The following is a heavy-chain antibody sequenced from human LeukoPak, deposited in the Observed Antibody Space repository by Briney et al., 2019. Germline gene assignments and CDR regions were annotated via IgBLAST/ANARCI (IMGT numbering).Heavy chain of an antibody. J-gene: IGHJ4*02. V-gene: IGHV3-53*01. D-gene: IGHD3-9*01. Sequence: GRSLRLSCAASGFTVSSNYMSWVRQAPGKGLEWVSVIYSGGSTYYADSVKGRFTISRDNSKNTLYLQMNSLRAEDTAVYYCARPRREGGSHDILIQYYFDYWGQGTLVTVSS. CDR1: GFTVSSNY. CDR3: ARPRREGGSHDILIQYYFDY. CDR2: IYSGGST.